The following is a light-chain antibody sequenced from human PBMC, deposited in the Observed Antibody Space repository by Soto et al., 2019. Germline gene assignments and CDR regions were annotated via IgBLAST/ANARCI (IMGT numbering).Light chain of an antibody. J-gene: IGKJ1*01. V-gene: IGKV1-39*01. CDR3: QQSFSPLWT. Sequence: DIQITQSPSSLSAYVGARVTITCRSSQSISNYLNWYQQKQGKAPQLLIYAASSMQSGVPSRFSGSGSETDFTLTISSLQPDDSATYYCQQSFSPLWTFGQGTKVEV. CDR2: AAS. CDR1: QSISNY.